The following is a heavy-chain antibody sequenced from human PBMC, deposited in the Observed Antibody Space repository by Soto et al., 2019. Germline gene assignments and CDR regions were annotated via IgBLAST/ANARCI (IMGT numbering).Heavy chain of an antibody. D-gene: IGHD6-13*01. CDR3: ARDLGGIHDY. CDR1: GFPVSSNY. V-gene: IGHV3-53*01. J-gene: IGHJ4*02. Sequence: QSGGSLRLSCAASGFPVSSNYMSWVRQAPGKGLEWVSVIYSGGSTYYADSVKGRFTIARDNSKNTLYLQMNSLRAEDTAVYYCARDLGGIHDYWGQGSRATVHS. CDR2: IYSGGST.